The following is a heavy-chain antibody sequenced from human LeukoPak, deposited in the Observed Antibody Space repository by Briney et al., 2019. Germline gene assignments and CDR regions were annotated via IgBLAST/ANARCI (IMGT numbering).Heavy chain of an antibody. CDR1: GYTFTTYA. Sequence: ASVKVSCKASGYTFTTYAMNWVRQAPGQGLEWMGWINTNTGNPTYAQGFTGWFVFSLDTSVSTAYLQISSLKAEDTAVYYCARDQVMGTFDIWGQGTMVTVSS. CDR2: INTNTGNP. CDR3: ARDQVMGTFDI. J-gene: IGHJ3*02. V-gene: IGHV7-4-1*02. D-gene: IGHD3-16*01.